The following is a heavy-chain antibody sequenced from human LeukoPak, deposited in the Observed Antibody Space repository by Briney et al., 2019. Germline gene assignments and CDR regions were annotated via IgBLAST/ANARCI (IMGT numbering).Heavy chain of an antibody. CDR2: IKSDGSST. CDR3: ARDRGYTQDY. Sequence: GRSLRLSCAASGFTFSSYAMHWVRQAPGKGLVWVSHIKSDGSSTSYADSVKGRFTISRDNAKNTLYLQMNSLRAEDTAVYYCARDRGYTQDYWGQGTLVTVSS. V-gene: IGHV3-74*01. D-gene: IGHD5-12*01. CDR1: GFTFSSYA. J-gene: IGHJ4*02.